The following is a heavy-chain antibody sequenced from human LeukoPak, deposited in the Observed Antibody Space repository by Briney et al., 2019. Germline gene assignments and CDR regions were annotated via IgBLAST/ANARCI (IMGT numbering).Heavy chain of an antibody. V-gene: IGHV1-3*03. CDR2: INAGNGNT. CDR1: GYTFTTYA. J-gene: IGHJ3*01. Sequence: ASVKVSCKASGYTFTTYAMHWVRQAPGQRLEWMGWINAGNGNTKYSQEFQGRVTITRDTSATTAYMELSSLRSEDTAVYYCARGGDIVVVVAAYAGHDAFDVWGQGTMVTVSS. D-gene: IGHD2-15*01. CDR3: ARGGDIVVVVAAYAGHDAFDV.